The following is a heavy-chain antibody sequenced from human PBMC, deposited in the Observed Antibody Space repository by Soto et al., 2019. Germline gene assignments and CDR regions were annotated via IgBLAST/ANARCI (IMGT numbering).Heavy chain of an antibody. J-gene: IGHJ5*02. Sequence: SETLSLTCAVSGGSISSGGYSWSWIRQPPGQGLEWIGYIYHSGSTYYNPSLKSRVTISVDRSKNQFSLKLSSVTAADTAVYYCARAKDYYGSGSYRGVNWFDPWGQGTLVTVSS. CDR1: GGSISSGGYS. D-gene: IGHD3-10*01. CDR2: IYHSGST. V-gene: IGHV4-30-2*01. CDR3: ARAKDYYGSGSYRGVNWFDP.